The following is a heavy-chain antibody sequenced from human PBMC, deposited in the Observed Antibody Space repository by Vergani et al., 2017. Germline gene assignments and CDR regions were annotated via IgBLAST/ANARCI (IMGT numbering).Heavy chain of an antibody. J-gene: IGHJ4*02. CDR2: IKNIGDST. V-gene: IGHV3-23*01. Sequence: EVQLLQSEGAVVQPGGSLSLSCVASGSTFRSLPISWVRQVHGQGLEWISSIKNIGDSTHYADSVKGRFTISRDNSKNTLYLQMNSLTVEDTSVYYCGRGSDNYTWGQGTLVTVSS. D-gene: IGHD1-1*01. CDR3: GRGSDNYT. CDR1: GSTFRSLP.